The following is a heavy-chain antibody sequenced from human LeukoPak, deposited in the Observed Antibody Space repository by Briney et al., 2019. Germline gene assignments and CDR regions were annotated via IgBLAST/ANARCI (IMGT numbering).Heavy chain of an antibody. Sequence: KTSQTLSLTCTVSGGSISSGDYYWSWIRQPPGKGLEWIGYIYYSGSTYYNPSLKSRVTISVDTSKNQFSLKLSSVTAADTAVYYCASELPRGIYHFDYWGQGTLVTVSS. CDR3: ASELPRGIYHFDY. V-gene: IGHV4-30-4*08. CDR1: GGSISSGDYY. CDR2: IYYSGST. D-gene: IGHD5-12*01. J-gene: IGHJ4*02.